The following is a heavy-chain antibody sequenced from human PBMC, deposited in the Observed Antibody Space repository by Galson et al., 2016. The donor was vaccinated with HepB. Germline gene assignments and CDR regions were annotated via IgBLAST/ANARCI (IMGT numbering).Heavy chain of an antibody. Sequence: SETLSLTCAVSGASITSKTWWTWVRQPPGKGLEWIGEIDQSGSVNDSPSLRSRVTISLDKSRNNFSLRLNSVTAADTAVYYCAAARLQDEWFGEYVLDSWGQGKLVTVSS. CDR3: AAARLQDEWFGEYVLDS. CDR2: IDQSGSV. J-gene: IGHJ5*01. V-gene: IGHV4-4*02. CDR1: GASITSKTW. D-gene: IGHD3-10*01.